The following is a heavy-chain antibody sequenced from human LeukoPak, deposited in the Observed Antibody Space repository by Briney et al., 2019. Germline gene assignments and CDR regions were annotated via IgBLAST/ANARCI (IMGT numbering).Heavy chain of an antibody. V-gene: IGHV3-66*01. CDR3: AWGPSPVSFDY. D-gene: IGHD3-16*01. J-gene: IGHJ4*02. CDR2: IYSGGTT. Sequence: GGSLRLSCAASGFTVSSNYMSWVRQAPGKGLEWVSVIYSGGTTYYADSVKGRFTISRDNSKNTLYLQMNRLRADDTAVYYCAWGPSPVSFDYWGQGTLVTVSS. CDR1: GFTVSSNY.